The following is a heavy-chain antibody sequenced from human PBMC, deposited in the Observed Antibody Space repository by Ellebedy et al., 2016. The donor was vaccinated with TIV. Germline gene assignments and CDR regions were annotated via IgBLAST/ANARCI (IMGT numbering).Heavy chain of an antibody. D-gene: IGHD7-27*01. J-gene: IGHJ1*01. V-gene: IGHV3-74*01. CDR3: AEGQLG. CDR2: IYTDGSRT. Sequence: GESLKISCAASGFTFSSYWMHWVRQAPGKGLVWVSRIYTDGSRTHYADSVKGRFSIYRDNAKNSLYLQMNSLRADDTAVYYCAEGQLGWGQGTLVTVSS. CDR1: GFTFSSYW.